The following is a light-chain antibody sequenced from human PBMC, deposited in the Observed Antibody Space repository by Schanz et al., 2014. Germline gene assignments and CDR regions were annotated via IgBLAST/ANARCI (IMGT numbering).Light chain of an antibody. CDR2: DVS. J-gene: IGLJ3*02. Sequence: QSALTQPASVSGSPGQSITISCSGTDSDIGTYNYVSWYQRHPGKAPKLMIYDVSYRPSGVSDRFSGSKSGNTASLTISGLQAEDEADYYCSSYTNSSTLWVFGGGTKLTVL. CDR3: SSYTNSSTLWV. V-gene: IGLV2-14*03. CDR1: DSDIGTYNY.